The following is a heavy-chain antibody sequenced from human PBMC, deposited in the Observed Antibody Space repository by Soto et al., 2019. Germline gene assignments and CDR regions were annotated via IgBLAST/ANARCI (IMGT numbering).Heavy chain of an antibody. CDR1: GYDFTTYG. Sequence: QVHLVQSGAEVKKSGASVKVSCKGSGYDFTTYGITWVRQAPGQGLEWMAWISAHNGNTDYARKLQGRVTVTRDTSTSTAYMELRSMRSDDTAVYYCARGRYGDYWGQGALVPVSS. CDR3: ARGRYGDY. D-gene: IGHD1-1*01. CDR2: ISAHNGNT. V-gene: IGHV1-18*01. J-gene: IGHJ4*02.